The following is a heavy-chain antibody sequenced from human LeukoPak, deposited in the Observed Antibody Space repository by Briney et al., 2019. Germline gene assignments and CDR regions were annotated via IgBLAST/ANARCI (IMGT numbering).Heavy chain of an antibody. CDR1: GYTFTSYG. Sequence: ASVKVSCKASGYTFTSYGISWVRQAPGQGLEWMGWISAYNGNTNYAQMLQGRVTMTTDTSTSTAYVELRSLRSDDTAVYYCARDHYTNYYYYGMDVWGKGTTVTVSS. V-gene: IGHV1-18*04. CDR3: ARDHYTNYYYYGMDV. J-gene: IGHJ6*04. CDR2: ISAYNGNT. D-gene: IGHD4-11*01.